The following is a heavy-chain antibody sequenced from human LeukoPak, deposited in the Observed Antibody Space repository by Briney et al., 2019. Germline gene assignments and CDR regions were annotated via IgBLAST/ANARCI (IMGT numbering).Heavy chain of an antibody. CDR2: INPNSGGT. V-gene: IGHV1-2*02. D-gene: IGHD4-23*01. CDR1: GYTFTGYY. Sequence: ASVKVSCKASGYTFTGYYMHWVRQAPGQGLEWMGWINPNSGGTNYAQKFQGRVTMTSDTSISTAYMELSRLRSDDTAVYYCARVWYGGNSGSPFGYWGQGTLVTVSS. J-gene: IGHJ4*02. CDR3: ARVWYGGNSGSPFGY.